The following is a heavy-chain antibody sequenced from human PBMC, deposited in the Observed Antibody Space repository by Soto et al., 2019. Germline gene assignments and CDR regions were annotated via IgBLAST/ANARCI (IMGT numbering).Heavy chain of an antibody. CDR2: ISYDGSNK. D-gene: IGHD2-21*02. V-gene: IGHV3-30-3*01. Sequence: QVQLVESGGGVVQPGRSLRLSCAASGFTFSSYAMHWVRQAPGKGLEWVAVISYDGSNKYYADSVKGRFTISRENSKNTLYLQMNSLRAEDTAVYYCARGVRGDKGYFDYWGQGTLVTVSS. CDR3: ARGVRGDKGYFDY. CDR1: GFTFSSYA. J-gene: IGHJ4*02.